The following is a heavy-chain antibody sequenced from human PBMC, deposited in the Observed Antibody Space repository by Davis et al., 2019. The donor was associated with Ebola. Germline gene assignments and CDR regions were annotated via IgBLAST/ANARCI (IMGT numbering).Heavy chain of an antibody. CDR1: GFTFSSYW. V-gene: IGHV3-74*01. Sequence: HTGGSLRLSCAASGFTFSSYWMHWVRQAPGKGLVWVSRINSDGSSTSYADSVKGRFTISRDNAKNTLYLQMNSLRAEDTAVYYCARDLPLLYYDSSGTHRGDFQHWGQGTLVTVSS. J-gene: IGHJ1*01. D-gene: IGHD3-22*01. CDR3: ARDLPLLYYDSSGTHRGDFQH. CDR2: INSDGSST.